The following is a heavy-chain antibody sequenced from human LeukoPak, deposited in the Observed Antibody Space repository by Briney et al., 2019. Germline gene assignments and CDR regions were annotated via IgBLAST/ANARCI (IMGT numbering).Heavy chain of an antibody. Sequence: GGSLRLSCAASGFTVSSNYMSWVRQAPGKGLEWVSVIYSGGSTYYADSVKGRFTISRDNSKNTLYLQMNSLRAEDTAVYYCARGGYCYDSSGYYYYFDYWGQGTLVTVSS. CDR2: IYSGGST. CDR3: ARGGYCYDSSGYYYYFDY. V-gene: IGHV3-66*01. J-gene: IGHJ4*02. CDR1: GFTVSSNY. D-gene: IGHD3-22*01.